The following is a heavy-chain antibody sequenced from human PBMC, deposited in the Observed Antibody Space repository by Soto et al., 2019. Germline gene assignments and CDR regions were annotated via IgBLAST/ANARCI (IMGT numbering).Heavy chain of an antibody. Sequence: QVQLVQSGAEVKKPGASVKVSCKASGYTFTNYAIHWMRQAPGQRPEWMGWINVGNDDTKYSQNFQGRITITRDPSATTAYMELSSLRSEDTAVYYCAWEDVVLVPTARSWFDPWGQGTLVTVSS. J-gene: IGHJ5*02. CDR3: AWEDVVLVPTARSWFDP. CDR2: INVGNDDT. V-gene: IGHV1-3*01. CDR1: GYTFTNYA. D-gene: IGHD2-2*01.